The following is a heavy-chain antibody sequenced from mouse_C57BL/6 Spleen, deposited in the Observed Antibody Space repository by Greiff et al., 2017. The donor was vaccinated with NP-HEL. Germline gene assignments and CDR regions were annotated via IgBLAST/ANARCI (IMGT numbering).Heavy chain of an antibody. J-gene: IGHJ3*01. V-gene: IGHV1-42*01. CDR3: ARHPWFAY. CDR1: GYSFTGYY. Sequence: EVQLQQSGPELVKPGASVKISCKASGYSFTGYYMNWVKQSPEKSLEWIGEINPSTGGTTYNQKFEAKATLTVDKSSSTAYMQLKSLTSEDSAVYYCARHPWFAYWGQGTLVTVSA. CDR2: INPSTGGT.